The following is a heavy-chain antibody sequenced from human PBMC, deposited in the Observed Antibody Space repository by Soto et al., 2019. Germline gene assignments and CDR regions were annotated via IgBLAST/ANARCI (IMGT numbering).Heavy chain of an antibody. CDR1: GFSLSGDG. D-gene: IGHD3-10*01. CDR2: ISYDGSNK. J-gene: IGHJ4*02. CDR3: APGTHSSVVFGN. V-gene: IGHV3-30*03. Sequence: SLRLSCSASGFSLSGDGMHWVRQAPGKGLEWVAVISYDGSNKYYADSVKGRFTISRDNSKNTLYLQMNSLRAEDTAVYYCAPGTHSSVVFGNCGQGT.